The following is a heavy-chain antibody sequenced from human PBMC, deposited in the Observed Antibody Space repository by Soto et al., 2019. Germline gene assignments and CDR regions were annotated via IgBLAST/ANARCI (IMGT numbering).Heavy chain of an antibody. CDR1: GYTSTSYG. CDR3: ARATQWLKTSLVGWFDP. D-gene: IGHD6-19*01. CDR2: ISAYNGNT. V-gene: IGHV1-18*01. Sequence: QVQLVQSGAEVKKPGASVKVSCKASGYTSTSYGISWVRQAPGQGLEWMGWISAYNGNTNYTQKLQGRVTMTTDTSTSTAYMELRTLRSDDTAVYYCARATQWLKTSLVGWFDPWGQGTLVTVSS. J-gene: IGHJ5*02.